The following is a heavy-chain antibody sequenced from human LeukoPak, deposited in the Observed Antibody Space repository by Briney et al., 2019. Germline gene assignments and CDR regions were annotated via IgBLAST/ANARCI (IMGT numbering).Heavy chain of an antibody. Sequence: SETLSLTCTVSGGSISSYYWSWMRQSPGKGLEWIGYIYYSGSTYDNPSLKSRVTISVDRSKNQFSLKLSSVTAADTAVYYCARLYYDSRGYYWFDRWGQGTLVTVSS. CDR1: GGSISSYY. V-gene: IGHV4-59*04. CDR3: ARLYYDSRGYYWFDR. J-gene: IGHJ5*02. CDR2: IYYSGST. D-gene: IGHD3-22*01.